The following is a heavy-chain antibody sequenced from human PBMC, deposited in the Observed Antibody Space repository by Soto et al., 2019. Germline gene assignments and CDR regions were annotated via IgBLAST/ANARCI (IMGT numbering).Heavy chain of an antibody. D-gene: IGHD6-19*01. Sequence: EVQLVDSGGGLVQPGGSLRLSCAASGFTFSTYAMHWVRQAPGKGLEYVSAISSNGGSTYYGNSVKGIFTISRDNSKNTLYLQMGTLRADDMAVYYCAIDRGYSSGHPADVWGQGTTVTVSS. V-gene: IGHV3-64*01. CDR3: AIDRGYSSGHPADV. J-gene: IGHJ6*02. CDR1: GFTFSTYA. CDR2: ISSNGGST.